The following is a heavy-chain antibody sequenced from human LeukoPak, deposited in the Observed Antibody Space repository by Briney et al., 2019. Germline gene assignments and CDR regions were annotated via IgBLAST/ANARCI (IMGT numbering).Heavy chain of an antibody. J-gene: IGHJ4*02. D-gene: IGHD3-10*01. V-gene: IGHV3-30*03. CDR2: GSYDGSDK. CDR3: VRLGSGSEDY. CDR1: GFTFSNYD. Sequence: QPGRSLRLSCAASGFTFSNYDMYWVRQAPGRGLDWVAVGSYDGSDKYYADSVKGRFTISRDNSKNTLYLQMDSLRAEDTAVYYCVRLGSGSEDYWGQGTLVTVSS.